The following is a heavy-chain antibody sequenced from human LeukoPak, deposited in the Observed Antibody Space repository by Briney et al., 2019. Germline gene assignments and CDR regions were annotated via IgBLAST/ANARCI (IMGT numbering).Heavy chain of an antibody. V-gene: IGHV3-23*01. J-gene: IGHJ4*02. Sequence: GGSLRLSCTASGFTFGDYALCWFRQAPGQGLEWISIIYASGGAYHAESVKGRFSAFRDTSKNTIFLQMNNLRAGDTAMYYCVRRHDYWGQGTLVTVSS. CDR2: IYASGGA. CDR1: GFTFGDYA. CDR3: VRRHDY.